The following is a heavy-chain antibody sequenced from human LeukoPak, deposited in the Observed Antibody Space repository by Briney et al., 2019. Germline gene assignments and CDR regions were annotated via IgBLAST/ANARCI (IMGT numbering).Heavy chain of an antibody. CDR1: GYTFTGYY. CDR2: INPNSGGT. D-gene: IGHD3-22*01. CDR3: ASSVNYYDSSGSHIPSSIDY. J-gene: IGHJ4*02. Sequence: EASVKVSCKASGYTFTGYYMHWVRQAPGQGLEWMGWINPNSGGTNYAQKFQGWVTMTRDTSISTAYMELSSLRSEDTAVYYCASSVNYYDSSGSHIPSSIDYWGQGTLVTVSS. V-gene: IGHV1-2*04.